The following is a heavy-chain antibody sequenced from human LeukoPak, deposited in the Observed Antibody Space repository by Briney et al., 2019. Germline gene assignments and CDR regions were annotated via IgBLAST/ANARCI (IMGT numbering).Heavy chain of an antibody. Sequence: SETLSLTCTVSGGSISSYYWSWIRQPAGKGLEWIGRIYISGSTSYNPSLKSRVTMSVDTSKNQFSLKLNSVTAADTAVYYCARAPRDTNSWYYFDYWGQGTLVSVSS. CDR1: GGSISSYY. D-gene: IGHD5-18*01. CDR3: ARAPRDTNSWYYFDY. J-gene: IGHJ4*02. CDR2: IYISGST. V-gene: IGHV4-4*07.